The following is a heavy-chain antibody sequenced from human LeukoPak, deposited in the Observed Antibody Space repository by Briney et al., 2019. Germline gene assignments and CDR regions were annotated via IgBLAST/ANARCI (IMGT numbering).Heavy chain of an antibody. Sequence: GASVKVSCKASGYTFTSYGISWVRQAPGQGLEWMGWISAYNGNTNYAQKFQGRVTMTRDTSISTAYMELSRLRSDDTAVYYCARQFFYSSGSFDYWGQGTLVTVSS. D-gene: IGHD6-19*01. CDR3: ARQFFYSSGSFDY. V-gene: IGHV1-18*01. CDR2: ISAYNGNT. J-gene: IGHJ4*02. CDR1: GYTFTSYG.